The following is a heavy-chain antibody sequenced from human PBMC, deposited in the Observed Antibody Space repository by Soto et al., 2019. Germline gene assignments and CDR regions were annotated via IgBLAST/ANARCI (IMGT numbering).Heavy chain of an antibody. Sequence: SETLSLTCSVSGGSISNYYWSWIRQPPGKGLEWIGYIHYSGSTNYDPSLKSRVTISLDTSENQFSLKLSSVTAADTAVYYCARVIRGSGSSHYYYYMDVWGKGTTVTVSS. CDR1: GGSISNYY. V-gene: IGHV4-59*08. CDR3: ARVIRGSGSSHYYYYMDV. D-gene: IGHD3-10*01. CDR2: IHYSGST. J-gene: IGHJ6*03.